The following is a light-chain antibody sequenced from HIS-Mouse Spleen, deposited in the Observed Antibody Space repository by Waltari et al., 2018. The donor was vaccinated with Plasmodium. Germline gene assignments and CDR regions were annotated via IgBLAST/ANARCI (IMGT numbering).Light chain of an antibody. CDR2: DAS. CDR3: QQYDNLPLT. CDR1: QDISNY. Sequence: DIQMTQSPSSLSASVGDRVTITSQASQDISNYLNWYQQKQGKAPKLLIYDASNLETGVPSRFSGSGSGTDFTFTISSLQPEDIATYYCQQYDNLPLTFGGGTKVEIK. J-gene: IGKJ4*01. V-gene: IGKV1-33*01.